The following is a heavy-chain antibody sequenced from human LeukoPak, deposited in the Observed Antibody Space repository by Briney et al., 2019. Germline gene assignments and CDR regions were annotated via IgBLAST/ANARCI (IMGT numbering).Heavy chain of an antibody. CDR1: GFTFGSYG. V-gene: IGHV3-33*01. CDR2: TWYDGSNK. J-gene: IGHJ3*02. CDR3: ARVETGGHHAFDI. D-gene: IGHD3-10*01. Sequence: GRSLRLSCAASGFTFGSYGMHWVRQAPGKGLEWVAVTWYDGSNKYYADSVKGRFTISRDNSKNTLYLQMNSLRAEDTAVYYCARVETGGHHAFDIWGQGTMVTVSS.